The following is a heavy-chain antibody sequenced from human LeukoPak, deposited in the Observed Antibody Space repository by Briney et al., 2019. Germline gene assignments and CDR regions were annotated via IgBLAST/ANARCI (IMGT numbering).Heavy chain of an antibody. J-gene: IGHJ5*02. D-gene: IGHD6-19*01. CDR2: INSDGSST. CDR3: AREAVAGTNWFDP. V-gene: IGHV3-74*01. CDR1: GFTFSSYW. Sequence: PGGSLRLSCAASGFTFSSYWMHWVRQAPGKGLVWVSRINSDGSSTSYADSVKGRFTISRDNAKNTLYLQMNSLRAEDMAVYYCAREAVAGTNWFDPWGQGTLVTVSS.